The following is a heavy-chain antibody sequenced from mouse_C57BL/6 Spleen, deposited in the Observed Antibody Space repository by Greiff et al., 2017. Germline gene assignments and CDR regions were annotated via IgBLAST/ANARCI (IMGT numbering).Heavy chain of an antibody. V-gene: IGHV1-22*01. CDR3: ARLEYYGSSYAAWFAD. CDR1: GYTFTDYN. D-gene: IGHD1-1*01. Sequence: VQLQQSGPELVKPGASVKMSCKASGYTFTDYNMHWVKQSHGKSLEWIGYINPHNGGTSYNQKFKGKATLTVNKSSSTAYMELRSLTSEDSAVDYCARLEYYGSSYAAWFADWGQGTLVTVSA. J-gene: IGHJ3*01. CDR2: INPHNGGT.